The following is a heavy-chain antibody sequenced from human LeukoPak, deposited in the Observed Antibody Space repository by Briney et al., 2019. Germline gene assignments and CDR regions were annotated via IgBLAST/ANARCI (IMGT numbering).Heavy chain of an antibody. Sequence: SETLSLTCAVSGGSISSYYWSWIRQPPGKGLEWIGYIYHSGSTNYNPSLKSRVTISVDTSKNQFSLKLSSVTAADTAVYYCARDGIVDPVDYWGQGTLVTVSS. CDR2: IYHSGST. V-gene: IGHV4-59*01. CDR3: ARDGIVDPVDY. CDR1: GGSISSYY. J-gene: IGHJ4*02. D-gene: IGHD1-26*01.